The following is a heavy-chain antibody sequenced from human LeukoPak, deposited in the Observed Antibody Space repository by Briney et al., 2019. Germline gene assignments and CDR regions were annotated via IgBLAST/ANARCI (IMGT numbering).Heavy chain of an antibody. J-gene: IGHJ6*02. V-gene: IGHV1-2*04. CDR2: INPNSGGT. CDR1: GYTFTGYY. D-gene: IGHD3-3*01. Sequence: ASVKVSCKASGYTFTGYYMHWGRQAPGQGLEWMGWINPNSGGTNYAQKFQGWVTMTRDTSISTAYMELSRLRSDDTAVYYCARDRVDFWSGYYYYYGMDVWGQGTTVTVSS. CDR3: ARDRVDFWSGYYYYYGMDV.